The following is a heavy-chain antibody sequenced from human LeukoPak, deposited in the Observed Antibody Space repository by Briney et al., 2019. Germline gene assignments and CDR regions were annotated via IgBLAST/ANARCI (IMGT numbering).Heavy chain of an antibody. CDR2: MNPNSGNT. J-gene: IGHJ5*02. CDR3: ARGGHNWNYGDP. Sequence: ASVKVSCKASGYTFTSYDINWVRQATGQGLEWMGWMNPNSGNTGYAQKFQGRVTMTRNTSISTAYMELSSLRSGDTAVYYCARGGHNWNYGDPWGQGTLVTVSS. CDR1: GYTFTSYD. D-gene: IGHD1-7*01. V-gene: IGHV1-8*01.